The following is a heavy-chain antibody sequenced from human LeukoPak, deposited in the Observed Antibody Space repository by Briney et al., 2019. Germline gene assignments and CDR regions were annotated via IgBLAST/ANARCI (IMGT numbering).Heavy chain of an antibody. D-gene: IGHD3-16*02. CDR2: ISGSGGSP. Sequence: GGSLRLSCAASGFTFNKYGLTWVRQAPGKGLELVAAISGSGGSPYYADSVKGRFTISRDNSKNTLYLQMNRLRVDDTAVYYCAKRLGMTTFGGVIGKALDYWGQGTLVTVSS. J-gene: IGHJ4*02. CDR3: AKRLGMTTFGGVIGKALDY. V-gene: IGHV3-23*01. CDR1: GFTFNKYG.